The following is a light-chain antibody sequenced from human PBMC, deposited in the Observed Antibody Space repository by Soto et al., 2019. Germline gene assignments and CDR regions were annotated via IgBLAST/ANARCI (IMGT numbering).Light chain of an antibody. V-gene: IGLV8-61*01. CDR2: NIN. CDR1: SGSVSTSYY. CDR3: VLYMGSGIWV. Sequence: QTVVTQEPSFSVSPGGTVTLTCGLTSGSVSTSYYPSWYQQTPGQAPRTVIYNINSRSSGVPDRFSGSILGNKAALTITGAKADDESDYYCVLYMGSGIWVFGGGTKLTVL. J-gene: IGLJ3*02.